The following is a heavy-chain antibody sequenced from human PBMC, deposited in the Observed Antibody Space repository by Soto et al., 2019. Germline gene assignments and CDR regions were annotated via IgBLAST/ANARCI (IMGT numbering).Heavy chain of an antibody. D-gene: IGHD3-22*01. CDR1: TSCW. CDR3: ARRPYDSSGYYYDAFDI. J-gene: IGHJ3*02. Sequence: TSCWISWVRQMPGKGLEWMGRIDPSDSYTNYSPSFQGHVTISADKSISTAYLQWSSLKASDTAMYYCARRPYDSSGYYYDAFDIWGQGTMVTVSS. CDR2: IDPSDSYT. V-gene: IGHV5-10-1*01.